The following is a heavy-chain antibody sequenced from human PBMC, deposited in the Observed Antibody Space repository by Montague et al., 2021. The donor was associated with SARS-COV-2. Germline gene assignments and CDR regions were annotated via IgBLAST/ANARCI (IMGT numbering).Heavy chain of an antibody. CDR1: GGSFSGHY. D-gene: IGHD3-22*01. Sequence: SETLSLTCAVYGGSFSGHYWNWIRQPPGKGLEWIGEINHSGSTNNNPSLTSRVTMSVYTSKNQFSLKLSSVTAADTAVYYCARGARQGYCFRLGSFDYWGHGNLVAVSS. CDR2: INHSGST. J-gene: IGHJ4*01. CDR3: ARGARQGYCFRLGSFDY. V-gene: IGHV4-34*01.